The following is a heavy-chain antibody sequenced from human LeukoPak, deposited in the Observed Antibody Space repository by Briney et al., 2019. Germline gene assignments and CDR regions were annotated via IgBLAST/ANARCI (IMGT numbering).Heavy chain of an antibody. V-gene: IGHV1-69*06. CDR1: GGTFSSYA. D-gene: IGHD2-21*01. Sequence: GASVQVSCKASGGTFSSYAISWVRQAPGPGLEWTGGVIPIFGTANYAQKFQGRVTITADKSTSTAYMELSSLRSEDTAVYYCARAGGLQGGYYYYYGMDVWGKGTTVTVSS. CDR2: VIPIFGTA. J-gene: IGHJ6*04. CDR3: ARAGGLQGGYYYYYGMDV.